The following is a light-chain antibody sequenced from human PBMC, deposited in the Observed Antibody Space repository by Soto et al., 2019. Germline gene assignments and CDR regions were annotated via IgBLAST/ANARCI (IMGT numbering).Light chain of an antibody. V-gene: IGKV3-20*01. J-gene: IGKJ2*01. Sequence: EVVLTQSPGNLSLSPGEGATLSCRASQSVRSGSLAWYQQKPGQAPRLLIFGASSRATDTPDRFSGSGSGTDFTLTITRVDTEDFAVYYCHYYADSPYTFGQGTRLEI. CDR1: QSVRSGS. CDR3: HYYADSPYT. CDR2: GAS.